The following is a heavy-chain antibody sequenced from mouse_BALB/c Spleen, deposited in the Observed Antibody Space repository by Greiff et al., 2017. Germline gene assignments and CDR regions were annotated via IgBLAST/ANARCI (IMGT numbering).Heavy chain of an antibody. J-gene: IGHJ2*01. CDR1: GYSIPSDYA. CDR3: ARSAYYYGSSPYFDY. CDR2: ISYSGST. V-gene: IGHV3-2*02. D-gene: IGHD1-1*01. Sequence: EVTLVESGPGLVTPSQSLSLTCTVTGYSIPSDYAWNWLRQFPGNKLEWMGYISYSGSTSYNPSLKSRISITRDTSKNQFFLQLNSVTTEDTATYSCARSAYYYGSSPYFDYWGQGTTLTVSS.